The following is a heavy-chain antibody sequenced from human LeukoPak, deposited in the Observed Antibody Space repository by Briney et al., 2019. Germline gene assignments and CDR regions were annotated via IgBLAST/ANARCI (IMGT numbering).Heavy chain of an antibody. J-gene: IGHJ4*02. CDR2: ISTSTSSTTTI. Sequence: GGSLRLSCAASGFTFSSYGMNWVRQAPGKGLEWLSYISTSTSSTTTIYYAESVKGRFTVSRDNAKNSLYLQMNSLRDEDTAVYFCARDLSLSYWGQGTLVTVSS. CDR1: GFTFSSYG. CDR3: ARDLSLSY. V-gene: IGHV3-48*02.